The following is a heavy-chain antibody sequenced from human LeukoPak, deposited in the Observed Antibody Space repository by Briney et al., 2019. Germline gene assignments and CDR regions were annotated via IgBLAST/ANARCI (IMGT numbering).Heavy chain of an antibody. Sequence: SETLSLTCTVSGGSISSSYSYWGWIRQPPGKGLKWIGNIYYSGSTYYSPSLTSRVTVSVDTSENQLSLKLSSVTAADTAVYYCARAHSIASYYYGVDVWGQGTTVTVSS. D-gene: IGHD2/OR15-2a*01. CDR2: IYYSGST. V-gene: IGHV4-39*07. J-gene: IGHJ6*02. CDR1: GGSISSSYSY. CDR3: ARAHSIASYYYGVDV.